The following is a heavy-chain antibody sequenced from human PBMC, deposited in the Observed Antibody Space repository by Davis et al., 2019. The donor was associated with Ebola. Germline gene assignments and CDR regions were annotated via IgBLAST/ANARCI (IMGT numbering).Heavy chain of an antibody. V-gene: IGHV4-34*01. CDR3: ARSSAAHFDY. CDR2: ISYGGRT. CDR1: GGTFSGYF. D-gene: IGHD2-15*01. Sequence: SETLSLTCAVYGGTFSGYFWTWIRQPPGKGLEWIGEISYGGRTKYNPSLKSRVTISVDRSKNQFSLKLSSVTAADTAVYYCARSSAAHFDYWGQGTLVTVSS. J-gene: IGHJ4*02.